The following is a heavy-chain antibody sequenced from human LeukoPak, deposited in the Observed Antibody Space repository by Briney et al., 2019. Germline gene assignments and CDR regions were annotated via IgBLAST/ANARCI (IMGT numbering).Heavy chain of an antibody. CDR3: ARDGIPGYSSSWNTLDY. CDR1: GYTFTSYC. Sequence: ASVKVSCKASGYTFTSYCMHWVRQAPGQGLEWMGIINPSGGSTSYAQKFQGRVTMTRDTSTSTVYMELSSLRSEDTAVYYCARDGIPGYSSSWNTLDYWGQGTLVTVSS. V-gene: IGHV1-46*01. J-gene: IGHJ4*02. D-gene: IGHD6-13*01. CDR2: INPSGGST.